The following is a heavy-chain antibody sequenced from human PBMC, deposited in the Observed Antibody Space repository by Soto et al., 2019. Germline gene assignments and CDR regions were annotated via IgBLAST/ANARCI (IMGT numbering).Heavy chain of an antibody. V-gene: IGHV1-18*01. CDR2: ISAYNGNT. CDR3: AGEVPDDILTSEKYFQH. J-gene: IGHJ1*01. Sequence: QVQLVQSGAEVKKPGASVKVSCKASGYTFTSYGISWVRQAPGQGLEWMGWISAYNGNTNYAQKLQGRVTMTTDTSTSTAYMELRSLRSDDTAVYYCAGEVPDDILTSEKYFQHWGQGTLVTVSS. D-gene: IGHD3-9*01. CDR1: GYTFTSYG.